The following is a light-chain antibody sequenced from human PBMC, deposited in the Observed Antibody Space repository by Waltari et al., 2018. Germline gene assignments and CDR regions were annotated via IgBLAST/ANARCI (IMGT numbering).Light chain of an antibody. J-gene: IGLJ1*01. CDR1: SSDIGSYHF. CDR2: DVH. Sequence: QSALTQPRSVSGSPGQSVTISCTGPSSDIGSYHFVSWYQPQSGKAPKVIIYDVHERPSGVPDRFSGSRSGNTASLTISRLQADDEGEYYCCAYAGSNIFVFGVGTQLTVL. CDR3: CAYAGSNIFV. V-gene: IGLV2-11*01.